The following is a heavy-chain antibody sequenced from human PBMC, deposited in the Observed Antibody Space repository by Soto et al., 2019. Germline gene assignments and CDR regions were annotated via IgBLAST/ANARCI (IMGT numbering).Heavy chain of an antibody. CDR2: ISSNGVGT. CDR1: GFTLGGYA. Sequence: EVQLAESGGGLAQPGGSLRLSCGASGFTLGGYAWDGVRKAPGKGLEYVSGISSNGVGTYYANSVQGRFTISRDNSKNTVYLQMGSLRPEDMAVYYCARRARPDFYYMDVWGKGTTVTVSS. V-gene: IGHV3-64*01. D-gene: IGHD6-6*01. CDR3: ARRARPDFYYMDV. J-gene: IGHJ6*03.